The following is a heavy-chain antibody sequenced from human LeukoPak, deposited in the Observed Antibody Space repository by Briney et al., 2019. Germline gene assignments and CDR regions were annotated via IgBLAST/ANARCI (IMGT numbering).Heavy chain of an antibody. CDR1: GFTFSSYG. Sequence: QPGGSLRLSCAASGFTFSSYGMHWVRQAPGKGLEWVAVISYDGSNKYYADSVKGRFTISRDNSKNTLYLQMNSLRAEDTAVYYCARAPRVDYMDVWGKGTTVTVSS. V-gene: IGHV3-30*03. J-gene: IGHJ6*03. CDR2: ISYDGSNK. D-gene: IGHD2-15*01. CDR3: ARAPRVDYMDV.